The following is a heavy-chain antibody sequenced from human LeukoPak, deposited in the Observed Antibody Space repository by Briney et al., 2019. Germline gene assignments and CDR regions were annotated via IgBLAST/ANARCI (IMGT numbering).Heavy chain of an antibody. D-gene: IGHD2-2*01. J-gene: IGHJ3*02. CDR3: AATYCSSISCLDVFNM. CDR1: GVSVSDGRYY. V-gene: IGHV4-31*03. CDR2: KYYSGSA. Sequence: SETLSLTCNVSGVSVSDGRYYWTWIRQHPGKGLEWIGYKYYSGSAKYNPSLKSRLTISIDTSKNQFSLHLSSVTAADTATYYCAATYCSSISCLDVFNMWGQGTRVTVSS.